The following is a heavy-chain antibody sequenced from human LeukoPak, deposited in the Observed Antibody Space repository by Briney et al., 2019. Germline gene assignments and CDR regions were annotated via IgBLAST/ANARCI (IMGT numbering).Heavy chain of an antibody. Sequence: PGGSLRLSCAASGFIFNNYGLVWVRQAPGKGLEWVSAISNDGGGTTYADFVKGRFSVSRDNSKNTLFLQMNSLRAEDTALNYCAKGSSGYFFDLWGQGTLVTVSS. CDR2: ISNDGGGT. CDR3: AKGSSGYFFDL. D-gene: IGHD3-22*01. CDR1: GFIFNNYG. V-gene: IGHV3-23*01. J-gene: IGHJ4*02.